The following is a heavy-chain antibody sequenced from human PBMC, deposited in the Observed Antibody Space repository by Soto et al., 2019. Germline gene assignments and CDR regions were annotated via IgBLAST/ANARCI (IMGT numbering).Heavy chain of an antibody. J-gene: IGHJ4*02. CDR1: GYTFTSYG. CDR2: ISAYNGNT. Sequence: QVQLVQSGAEVKKPGASVKVSCKASGYTFTSYGISWVRQAPGQGLEWMGWISAYNGNTNYAQKLQGRVTMTTDTSTSTSYMELRSLRSDDTAVYYCARHRITIFGVVIIDFDYWGQGTLVTVSS. V-gene: IGHV1-18*01. D-gene: IGHD3-3*01. CDR3: ARHRITIFGVVIIDFDY.